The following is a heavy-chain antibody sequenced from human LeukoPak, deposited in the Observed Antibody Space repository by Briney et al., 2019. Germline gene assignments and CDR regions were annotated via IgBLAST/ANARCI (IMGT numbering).Heavy chain of an antibody. V-gene: IGHV4-34*01. CDR2: INHSGST. CDR1: GGSFTGYY. J-gene: IGHJ4*02. CDR3: VRGGYGPGSHYKY. Sequence: SETLSLTCAVNGGSFTGYYWSWIRQFPGKGLEWIGEINHSGSTNYNSSLKSRLTISVDTSKNQLSLKLSSVTAADTAIYYCVRGGYGPGSHYKYWGQGTLVTVSS. D-gene: IGHD3-10*01.